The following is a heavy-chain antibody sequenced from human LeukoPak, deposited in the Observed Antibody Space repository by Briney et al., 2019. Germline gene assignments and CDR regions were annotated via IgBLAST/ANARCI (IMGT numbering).Heavy chain of an antibody. CDR1: GGSISGYY. CDR2: IYYSGST. CDR3: ARGPNYGDYEC. V-gene: IGHV4-59*01. D-gene: IGHD4-17*01. Sequence: PSETLSLTCTVSGGSISGYYWSWIRQPPGKGLEWIGYIYYSGSTNYNPSLKSRVTISVDTSKNQFSLKLSSVTAADTAVYYCARGPNYGDYECWGQGTLVTVSS. J-gene: IGHJ4*02.